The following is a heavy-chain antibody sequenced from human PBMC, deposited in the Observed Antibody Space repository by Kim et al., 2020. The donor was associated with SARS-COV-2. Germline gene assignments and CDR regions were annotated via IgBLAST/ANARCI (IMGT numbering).Heavy chain of an antibody. CDR1: GGTFSSYA. CDR3: AREGCSSTCCYYYYYYMDV. J-gene: IGHJ6*03. CDR2: IIPILGIA. Sequence: SVKVSCKASGGTFSSYAISWVRQAPGQGLEWMGRIIPILGIANYAQKFQGRVTITADKSTSTAYMELSSLRSEDTAVYYCAREGCSSTCCYYYYYYMDVWGKGTTVTVSS. D-gene: IGHD2-2*01. V-gene: IGHV1-69*04.